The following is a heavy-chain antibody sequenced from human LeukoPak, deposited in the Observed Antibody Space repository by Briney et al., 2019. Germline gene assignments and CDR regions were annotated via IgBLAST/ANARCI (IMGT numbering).Heavy chain of an antibody. J-gene: IGHJ4*02. CDR3: ARVSCSGTNCDHGGFDY. Sequence: ASVKVSCKASGYTFTDYYIHWVRQAPGQGLEWMGWINPNSGGTSYAQKFQGRVTMTRDTSINTAYMDLSRLRSDDTAVYYCARVSCSGTNCDHGGFDYWGQGTLVTVSS. D-gene: IGHD2-2*01. CDR1: GYTFTDYY. CDR2: INPNSGGT. V-gene: IGHV1-2*02.